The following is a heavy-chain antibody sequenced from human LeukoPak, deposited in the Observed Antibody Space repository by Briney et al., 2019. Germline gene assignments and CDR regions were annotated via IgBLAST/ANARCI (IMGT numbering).Heavy chain of an antibody. CDR1: GGSISSTYW. J-gene: IGHJ4*02. CDR2: IYYSGST. CDR3: ASSYYYDSSGPTLFDY. Sequence: PSGTLSLTCDVSGGSISSTYWWTWVRQSPGKGLEWIGYIYYSGSTNHNPSLKSRVTISVDTSKKQFSLKLSSVTAADTAVYYCASSYYYDSSGPTLFDYWGQGTLVTVSS. D-gene: IGHD3-22*01. V-gene: IGHV4-4*02.